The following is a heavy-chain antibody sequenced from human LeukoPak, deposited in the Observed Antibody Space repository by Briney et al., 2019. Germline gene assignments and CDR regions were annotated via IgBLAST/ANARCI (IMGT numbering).Heavy chain of an antibody. V-gene: IGHV3-74*01. CDR1: GFTFSSYS. J-gene: IGHJ4*02. Sequence: GGSLRLSCAVSGFTFSSYSMNWVRQAPGKGLAWVSRIQSDGSSTDYADSVKGRFTISRDNAKNTLYLQLTSLRAEDTAVYYCARARYCSGGSCYSDSWAREPWSPSPQ. D-gene: IGHD2-15*01. CDR2: IQSDGSST. CDR3: ARARYCSGGSCYSDS.